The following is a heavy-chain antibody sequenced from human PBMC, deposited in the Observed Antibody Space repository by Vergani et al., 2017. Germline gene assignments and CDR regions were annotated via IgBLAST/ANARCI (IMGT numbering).Heavy chain of an antibody. D-gene: IGHD3-22*01. Sequence: EVQLVQSGAEVKKPGESLKISCKGSGYSFTSYWIGWVRQMPGKGLEWMGIIYPGDSDNRYSPSFQGQVTISADKSISTAYLQWSSLKASDTAMYYCARRPYYYDSSGYRDYFDYWGQGTLVTVSS. CDR1: GYSFTSYW. CDR3: ARRPYYYDSSGYRDYFDY. V-gene: IGHV5-51*01. J-gene: IGHJ4*02. CDR2: IYPGDSDN.